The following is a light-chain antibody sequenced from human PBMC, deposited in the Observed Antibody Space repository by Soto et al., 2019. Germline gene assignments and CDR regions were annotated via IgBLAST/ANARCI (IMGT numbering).Light chain of an antibody. V-gene: IGKV3-15*01. CDR1: QSVSSN. J-gene: IGKJ2*01. CDR3: QHYNHWPPYT. CDR2: GAS. Sequence: EILMTQSPATLSVSPGERATLSCRASQSVSSNLAWYQQKPGQAPRLLIYGASTRATGIQATFSGSGSGTEFTLTVSTLQSEDFGVYYCQHYNHWPPYTFGQGTNLEIK.